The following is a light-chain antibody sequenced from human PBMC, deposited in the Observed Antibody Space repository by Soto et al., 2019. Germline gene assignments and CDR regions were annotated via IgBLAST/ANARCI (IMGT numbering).Light chain of an antibody. J-gene: IGKJ5*01. CDR3: QQRSNWPR. CDR2: DAS. V-gene: IGKV3-11*01. CDR1: QSVSSY. Sequence: EIVLTPSPATLSLSPVERATLSCRASQSVSSYLAWYQQKPGQAPRLLIYDASNRATGIPARFSGSGSGTDFTLTISSLEPEDFAVYYCQQRSNWPRFGQGTRLEIK.